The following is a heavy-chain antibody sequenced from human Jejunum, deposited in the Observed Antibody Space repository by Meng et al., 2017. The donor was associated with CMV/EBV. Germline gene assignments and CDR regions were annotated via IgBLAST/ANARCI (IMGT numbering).Heavy chain of an antibody. V-gene: IGHV4-30-4*08. CDR1: SISTGNYY. D-gene: IGHD4-17*01. Sequence: SISTGNYYWCWIRQPPGKGLEWIGCISHSGSTFFHPSLESRVTLSVDTSKNQFSLKLSSVAAADTAVYYRARSLAPTVSMYNWFDSWGQGTLVTVPS. J-gene: IGHJ5*01. CDR3: ARSLAPTVSMYNWFDS. CDR2: ISHSGST.